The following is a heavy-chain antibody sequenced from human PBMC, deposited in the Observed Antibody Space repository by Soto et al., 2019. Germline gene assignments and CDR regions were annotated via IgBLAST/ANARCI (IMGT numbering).Heavy chain of an antibody. Sequence: GGSLRLSCAASGFTSSAYGMHWVRQAPGKGLEWVAVISYDGSNKYYADSVKGRLTISRDNSKNTLYLQMNSLRAEDTAVYFCAKVTFSGDYYYSYGLDVWGQGTTVTVSS. V-gene: IGHV3-30*18. CDR3: AKVTFSGDYYYSYGLDV. D-gene: IGHD1-26*01. CDR1: GFTSSAYG. CDR2: ISYDGSNK. J-gene: IGHJ6*02.